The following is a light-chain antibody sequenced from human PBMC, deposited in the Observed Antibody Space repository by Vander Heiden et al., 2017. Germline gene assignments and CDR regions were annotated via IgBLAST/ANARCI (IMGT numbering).Light chain of an antibody. CDR2: GAS. V-gene: IGKV3-20*01. CDR1: QSVTTSY. Sequence: VLTPSPGTLSLSPGERATLSCRASQSVTTSYLAWYQQKPGQAPRLLIYGASSRATGIPDRFSGSGSGTDFTLTISRLEPEDFAVYYCQQYHTSPPYTFGQGTKLEIK. CDR3: QQYHTSPPYT. J-gene: IGKJ2*01.